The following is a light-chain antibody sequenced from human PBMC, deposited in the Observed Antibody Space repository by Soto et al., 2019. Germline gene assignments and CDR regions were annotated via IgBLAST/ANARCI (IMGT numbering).Light chain of an antibody. V-gene: IGKV3-11*01. CDR2: DAS. Sequence: EIVLTQSPATLSLSPGERATHSCRASQSVSSYLAWYQQKPGQAPRLLIYDASNRATGIPARFSGSGSGTDFTLTISSLEPEDFAVYYRQQRSNWPPTFGQGTKLEIK. CDR3: QQRSNWPPT. CDR1: QSVSSY. J-gene: IGKJ2*01.